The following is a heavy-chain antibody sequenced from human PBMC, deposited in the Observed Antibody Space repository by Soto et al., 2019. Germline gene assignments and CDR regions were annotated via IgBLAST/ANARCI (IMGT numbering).Heavy chain of an antibody. J-gene: IGHJ4*02. D-gene: IGHD2-15*01. Sequence: SETMSLTCAVSGGYVATDNWWGWVRQPPGQGLEWMGEIHFGGTFNYNPTLESRLARSMDTSNNQVSLRLRSVTAADTAVYYCARAFLLQSGGYYYFASGGQGPPVTVSS. V-gene: IGHV4-4*02. CDR2: IHFGGTF. CDR1: GGYVATDNW. CDR3: ARAFLLQSGGYYYFAS.